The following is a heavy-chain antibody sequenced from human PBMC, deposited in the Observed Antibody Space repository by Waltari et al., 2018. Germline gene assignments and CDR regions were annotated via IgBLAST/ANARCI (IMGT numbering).Heavy chain of an antibody. Sequence: VHLVQSGAEMRKPGSSVKVSCKASGGTFGSYSIAWVRPAAGQGLEGLGGISPIYGRPQYANNFQGRVTLTADASTTTVFLEMSGLRAEDTAIYFCARRDLGFAFDVWGQGTLVFVSS. CDR1: GGTFGSYS. D-gene: IGHD1-26*01. CDR2: ISPIYGRP. V-gene: IGHV1-69*12. CDR3: ARRDLGFAFDV. J-gene: IGHJ3*01.